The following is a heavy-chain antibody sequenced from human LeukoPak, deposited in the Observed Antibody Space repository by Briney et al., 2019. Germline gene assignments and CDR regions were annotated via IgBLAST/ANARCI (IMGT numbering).Heavy chain of an antibody. V-gene: IGHV4-39*07. CDR3: ARHYDYVWGSYRPREDYFDY. J-gene: IGHJ4*02. CDR1: GGSISSSSYY. CDR2: IYYSGST. D-gene: IGHD3-16*02. Sequence: SETLSLTCTVSGGSISSSSYYWGWIRQPPGKGLEWIGSIYYSGSTYYNPSLKSRVTISVDTSKNQYSLKLSSVTAADTAVYYCARHYDYVWGSYRPREDYFDYWGQGTLVTVSS.